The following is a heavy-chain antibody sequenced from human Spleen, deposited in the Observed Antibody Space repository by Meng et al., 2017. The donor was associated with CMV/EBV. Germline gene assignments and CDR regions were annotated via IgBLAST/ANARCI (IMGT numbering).Heavy chain of an antibody. D-gene: IGHD2-2*01. CDR2: ISAYNGNT. Sequence: ASVKVSCKASGYTFTSYGISWVRQAPGQGLEWMGWISAYNGNTNYAQKLQGRVTMTTDTSTSTAYMELTRLRSDDTAVYYCARDMSCSTSSCYYYYGMDVWGQGTTVTVSS. V-gene: IGHV1-18*01. CDR3: ARDMSCSTSSCYYYYGMDV. J-gene: IGHJ6*02. CDR1: GYTFTSYG.